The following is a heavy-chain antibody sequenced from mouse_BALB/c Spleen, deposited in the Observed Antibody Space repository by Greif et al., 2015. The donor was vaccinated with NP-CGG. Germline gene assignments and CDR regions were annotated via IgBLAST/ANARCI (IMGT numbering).Heavy chain of an antibody. CDR3: ARDTGTFAY. J-gene: IGHJ3*01. CDR2: IRNKANGYTT. D-gene: IGHD4-1*01. CDR1: GFTFTVYY. Sequence: EVKLVESGGGLVQPGGSLRLSCATSGFTFTVYYISWVRQPPGKALEWLGFIRNKANGYTTEYSASVKGRFTISRDNSQSILYLQMNTLRAEDSATYYCARDTGTFAYWGQGTLVTVSA. V-gene: IGHV7-3*02.